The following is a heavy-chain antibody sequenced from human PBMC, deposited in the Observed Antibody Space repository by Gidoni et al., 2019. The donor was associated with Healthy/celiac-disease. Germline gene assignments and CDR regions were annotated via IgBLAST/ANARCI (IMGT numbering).Heavy chain of an antibody. V-gene: IGHV3-30*18. D-gene: IGHD2-15*01. CDR1: GFTFSSSG. CDR3: ANRVVVVPATGGGEDSFDI. CDR2: ISYDGSNK. Sequence: QVQLVASGGGVVQPGRSLSLSCAASGFTFSSSGMHWFRQAPGKGLEWVSVISYDGSNKYFADSVKGRFTISRDNSKNTLYLQMNSLRAEDTAVYYCANRVVVVPATGGGEDSFDIWGHGTMVTVSS. J-gene: IGHJ3*02.